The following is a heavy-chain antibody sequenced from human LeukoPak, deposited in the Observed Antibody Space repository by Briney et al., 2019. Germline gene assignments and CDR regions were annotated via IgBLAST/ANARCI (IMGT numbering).Heavy chain of an antibody. V-gene: IGHV3-74*01. CDR3: AKDSRKYSGSYTFDN. D-gene: IGHD1-26*01. Sequence: GGSLRLSCAASGFTFSNYWMHWVRQAPGKGLVWVSRINSDGSSTSYADSVKGRFTISRDNSKNTLYLQLNSLRDEDTAVYYCAKDSRKYSGSYTFDNWGQGTLVTVSS. CDR2: INSDGSST. J-gene: IGHJ4*02. CDR1: GFTFSNYW.